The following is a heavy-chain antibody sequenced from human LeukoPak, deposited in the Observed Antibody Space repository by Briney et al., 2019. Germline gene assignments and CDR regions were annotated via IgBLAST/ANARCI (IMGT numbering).Heavy chain of an antibody. V-gene: IGHV1-69*04. Sequence: SVKVSCKASGGTFSSYTTSWVRQAPGQGLEWMGRIIPILGIANYAQKFQGRVTITADKSTSTAYMELSGLRSEDTAVYYCARDKIRQQLVLGYWGQGTLVTVSS. CDR2: IIPILGIA. CDR1: GGTFSSYT. J-gene: IGHJ4*02. D-gene: IGHD6-13*01. CDR3: ARDKIRQQLVLGY.